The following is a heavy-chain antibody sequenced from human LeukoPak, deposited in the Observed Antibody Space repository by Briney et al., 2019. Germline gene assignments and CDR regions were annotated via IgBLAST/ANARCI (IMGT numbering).Heavy chain of an antibody. V-gene: IGHV3-49*04. CDR2: IRSKAYGGTT. J-gene: IGHJ4*02. Sequence: EPGRPLRLSCTASGFTFGDYAMSWVRQAPGKGLEWVGFIRSKAYGGTTEYAASVKGRFTISRDDSRSIAYLQMNSLKTEDTAVYYCTSTPRVYGSGRHDYWGQGTLVTVSS. CDR1: GFTFGDYA. D-gene: IGHD3-10*01. CDR3: TSTPRVYGSGRHDY.